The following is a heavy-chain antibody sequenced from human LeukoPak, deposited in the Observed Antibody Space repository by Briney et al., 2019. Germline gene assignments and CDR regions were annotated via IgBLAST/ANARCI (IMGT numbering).Heavy chain of an antibody. CDR3: ARDTYTTVTAMDV. CDR1: GYTFTSYG. Sequence: ASVKVSCKASGYTFTSYGISWVRQAPGQGPEWVGWISAYNGNTDYAQNLQGRVTLTTDTSTSTAYMELRSLTSDDTAVYYCARDTYTTVTAMDVWGKGTTVTVSS. CDR2: ISAYNGNT. V-gene: IGHV1-18*01. D-gene: IGHD4-17*01. J-gene: IGHJ6*03.